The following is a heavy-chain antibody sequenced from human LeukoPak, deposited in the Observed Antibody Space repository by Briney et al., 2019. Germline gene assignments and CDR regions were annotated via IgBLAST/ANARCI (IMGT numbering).Heavy chain of an antibody. V-gene: IGHV4-31*03. Sequence: SETLSLTCTVSGGSISSDGYYWSWIRPHPGKGLEWFGYIYYSGSTYYNPSLKSRVTISVDTSKNQFSLKLSSVTAADTAVYYCARRLADRYSYFDYWAREPWSPSPQ. D-gene: IGHD3-9*01. CDR2: IYYSGST. CDR3: ARRLADRYSYFDY. CDR1: GGSISSDGYY. J-gene: IGHJ4*02.